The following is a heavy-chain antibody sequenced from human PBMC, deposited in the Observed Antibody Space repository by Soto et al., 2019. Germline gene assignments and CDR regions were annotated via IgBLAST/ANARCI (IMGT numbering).Heavy chain of an antibody. CDR1: GYTFSNYG. Sequence: ASVKVSCKPSGYTFSNYGITWVRQAPGQPLEWLGWISLYSDGASYAQKFQGRVSMTTDTSTTTAYMELRSLRSDDTAVYYCARVVPGAEAWFGPWGQGTLVTVSS. CDR3: ARVVPGAEAWFGP. J-gene: IGHJ5*02. CDR2: ISLYSDGA. D-gene: IGHD2-2*01. V-gene: IGHV1-18*01.